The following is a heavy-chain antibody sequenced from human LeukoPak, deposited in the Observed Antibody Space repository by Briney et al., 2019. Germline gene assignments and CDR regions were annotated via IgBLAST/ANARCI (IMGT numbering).Heavy chain of an antibody. CDR3: ARDPANYYDSSGYYPTRLG. V-gene: IGHV1-2*02. Sequence: ASVKVSCKASGYTFTGYYMHWVRQAPGQGLEWMGWINPNSGGTNYAQKFQGRVTMTRDTSISTAYMELSRLRSDDTAVYYCARDPANYYDSSGYYPTRLGWGQGTLVTVSS. CDR1: GYTFTGYY. CDR2: INPNSGGT. D-gene: IGHD3-22*01. J-gene: IGHJ4*02.